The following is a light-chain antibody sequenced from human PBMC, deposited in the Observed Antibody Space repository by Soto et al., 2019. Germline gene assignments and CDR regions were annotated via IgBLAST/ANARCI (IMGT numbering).Light chain of an antibody. CDR2: DVT. CDR3: SSYTSSSTHYV. J-gene: IGLJ1*01. Sequence: QSALTQPASVSGSPGQSITISCTGTSSDVGDNNYVSCYQQHPGKAPKLMIYDVTHRPSGISNRFSGSKSGNTASLTISGLQAEDEADYSCSSYTSSSTHYVFGTGTKLTVL. CDR1: SSDVGDNNY. V-gene: IGLV2-14*01.